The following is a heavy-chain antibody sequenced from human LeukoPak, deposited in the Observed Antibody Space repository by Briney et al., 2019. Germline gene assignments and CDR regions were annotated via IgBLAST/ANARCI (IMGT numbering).Heavy chain of an antibody. D-gene: IGHD3-9*01. Sequence: GGSLRLSCAASGFTFSSYAMTWVRQAPGKGLEWVSGITNSGGSTYYADSVKGRFTISRDNAKNSLYLQMNSLRAEDTAVYYCARHDILTGYGFDYWGQGTLVTVSS. J-gene: IGHJ4*02. CDR2: ITNSGGST. CDR1: GFTFSSYA. V-gene: IGHV3-23*01. CDR3: ARHDILTGYGFDY.